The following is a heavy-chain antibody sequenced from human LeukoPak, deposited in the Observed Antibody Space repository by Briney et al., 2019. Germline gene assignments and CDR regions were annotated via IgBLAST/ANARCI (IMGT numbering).Heavy chain of an antibody. J-gene: IGHJ4*02. CDR2: ISGSGGST. D-gene: IGHD3-22*01. Sequence: GGTLRLSCAASEFPFSSYGMSWVRQAPGKGLEWVSAISGSGGSTYYADSVKGRFTISRDNSKNTLYLQMNSLRAEDTAVYYCAKDKGSSGYYYGIFDYWGQGTLVTVSS. V-gene: IGHV3-23*01. CDR1: EFPFSSYG. CDR3: AKDKGSSGYYYGIFDY.